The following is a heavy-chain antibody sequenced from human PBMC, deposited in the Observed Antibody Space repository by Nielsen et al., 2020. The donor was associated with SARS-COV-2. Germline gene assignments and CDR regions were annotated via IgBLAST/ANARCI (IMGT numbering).Heavy chain of an antibody. J-gene: IGHJ4*02. D-gene: IGHD1-14*01. CDR2: INADNGNT. CDR3: ARDRRKRFDF. Sequence: WVRQAPGQRLEWMGWINADNGNTRYSQEFQGRVTLNRDTSASTAYMELSSLRSEDTAVYYFARDRRKRFDFWGQGTLVTVSS. V-gene: IGHV1-3*01.